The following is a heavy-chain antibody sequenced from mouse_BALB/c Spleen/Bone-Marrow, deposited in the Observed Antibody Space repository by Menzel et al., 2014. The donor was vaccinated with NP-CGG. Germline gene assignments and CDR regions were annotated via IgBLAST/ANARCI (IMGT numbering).Heavy chain of an antibody. Sequence: VQLQQSGSVLVRPGASVKLSCKASGCTFTNSWIHWAKQRPGQGLEWIGEIHPNSGNTNYNEKFKGKATLTVDTSSSTAYVDLSSLTSEDTAVYYCARHHRFAYYFDYWGQGTTLTVSS. CDR1: GCTFTNSW. J-gene: IGHJ2*01. CDR2: IHPNSGNT. V-gene: IGHV1S130*01. CDR3: ARHHRFAYYFDY.